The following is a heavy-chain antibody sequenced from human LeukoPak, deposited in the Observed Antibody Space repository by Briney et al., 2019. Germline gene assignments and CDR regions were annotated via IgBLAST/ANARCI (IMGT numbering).Heavy chain of an antibody. CDR1: GGSISSYY. CDR2: IYYSGST. D-gene: IGHD1-7*01. J-gene: IGHJ4*02. V-gene: IGHV4-59*12. Sequence: SETLSLTCTVSGGSISSYYWSWIRQPPGKGLEWIGYIYYSGSTYYNPSLKSRVTISVDRSKNQFSLKLSSVTAADTAVYYCARERFRTFDYWGQGTLVTVSS. CDR3: ARERFRTFDY.